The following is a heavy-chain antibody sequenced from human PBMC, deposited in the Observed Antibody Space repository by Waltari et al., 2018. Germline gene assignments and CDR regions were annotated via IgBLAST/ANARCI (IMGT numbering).Heavy chain of an antibody. D-gene: IGHD2-2*01. CDR2: IIPIFGTA. J-gene: IGHJ6*03. Sequence: QAQLVQSGAEVKKPGPSVRVPCKASGGTFTRYAISWLGRAPGQGLEWMGGIIPIFGTANYAQKFQGRVTITADESTSTAYMELSSLRSEDTAVYYCARGYCSSTSCSYYYYMDVWGKGTTVTISS. V-gene: IGHV1-69*12. CDR1: GGTFTRYA. CDR3: ARGYCSSTSCSYYYYMDV.